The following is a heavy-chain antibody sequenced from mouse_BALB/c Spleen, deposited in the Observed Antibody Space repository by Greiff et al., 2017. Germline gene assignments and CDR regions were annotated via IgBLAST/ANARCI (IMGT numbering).Heavy chain of an antibody. CDR1: GDSFTSCY. J-gene: IGHJ3*01. Sequence: VQLKESGPSLVKPSQSLSLTCSVSGDSFTSCYLNWIRKLPGNKLEYMGYISYSGSTYYYPSLKSRISITRDTSKNQYYLQLNSVTTEDTATYFCERWSGGENGAWFAYWGQGTLVTVSA. CDR2: ISYSGST. CDR3: ERWSGGENGAWFAY. V-gene: IGHV3-8*02. D-gene: IGHD1-1*02.